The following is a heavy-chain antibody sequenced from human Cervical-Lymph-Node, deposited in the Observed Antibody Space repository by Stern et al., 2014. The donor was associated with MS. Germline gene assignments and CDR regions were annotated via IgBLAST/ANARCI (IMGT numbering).Heavy chain of an antibody. CDR3: ARTLQLWSYFDY. V-gene: IGHV3-21*01. CDR1: GFTFSSYI. J-gene: IGHJ4*02. CDR2: ISSSSSYI. D-gene: IGHD5-18*01. Sequence: VQLVESGGGLVKPGGSLRLSCAASGFTFSSYIMNWVRQAPGKGLEWVSSISSSSSYIYYADSGKGRFTISRDNAKNSLYLQMNSLRAEDTAVYYCARTLQLWSYFDYWGQGTLVTVSS.